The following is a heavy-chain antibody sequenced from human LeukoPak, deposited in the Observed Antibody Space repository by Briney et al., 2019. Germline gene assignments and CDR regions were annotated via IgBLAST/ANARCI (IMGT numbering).Heavy chain of an antibody. D-gene: IGHD3-3*01. CDR3: AKDQDYDFWSGYYGLYNWFDP. CDR2: ISGSGGST. V-gene: IGHV3-23*01. Sequence: GGSLRLSCAASGFTFSSYAMSWVRQAPGKGLEWVSAISGSGGSTYYADSVKGRFTISRDNSKNTLYLQMNSLRAEDTAVYYCAKDQDYDFWSGYYGLYNWFDPWGQGTLVTVS. CDR1: GFTFSSYA. J-gene: IGHJ5*02.